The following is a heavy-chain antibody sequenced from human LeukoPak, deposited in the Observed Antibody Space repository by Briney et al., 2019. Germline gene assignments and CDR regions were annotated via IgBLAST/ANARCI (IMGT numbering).Heavy chain of an antibody. D-gene: IGHD3-22*01. Sequence: GGSLRLSCAASGLTFSSYAMSWVRQAPGKGLEWVSAISGSGGSTYYADSVKGRFTISRDNSKNTLYLQMNSLRAEDTAVYYCAKDRSHYYDSSGYYYGSGEYFQHWGQGTLVTVSS. CDR2: ISGSGGST. CDR3: AKDRSHYYDSSGYYYGSGEYFQH. CDR1: GLTFSSYA. V-gene: IGHV3-23*01. J-gene: IGHJ1*01.